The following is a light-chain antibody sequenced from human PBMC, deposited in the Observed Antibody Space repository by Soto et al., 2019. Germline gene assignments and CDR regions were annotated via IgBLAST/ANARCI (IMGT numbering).Light chain of an antibody. CDR2: GAS. J-gene: IGKJ5*01. Sequence: IVLTQSPGTLSLSPGERDTLSCRAIQSVSSSYLAWYQQKPGQAPRLLIYGASSRATGIPDRFSGSGSGTDFTLTISRLEPEDFAVYYCQQYGSSPLITFGQGTRLEI. CDR3: QQYGSSPLIT. CDR1: QSVSSSY. V-gene: IGKV3-20*01.